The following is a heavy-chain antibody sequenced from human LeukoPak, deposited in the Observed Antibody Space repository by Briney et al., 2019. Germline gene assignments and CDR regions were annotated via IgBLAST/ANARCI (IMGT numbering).Heavy chain of an antibody. J-gene: IGHJ4*02. CDR2: IYYSGST. Sequence: SETLSLTCTVSGGSISSYYWSWIRQPPGKGLEWIGYIYYSGSTNYNPSLKSRVTISVDTSKNQFSLKLSSVTAADTAVYYCARGGYQFDYWGQGTLVTISS. CDR3: ARGGYQFDY. V-gene: IGHV4-59*01. CDR1: GGSISSYY. D-gene: IGHD5-12*01.